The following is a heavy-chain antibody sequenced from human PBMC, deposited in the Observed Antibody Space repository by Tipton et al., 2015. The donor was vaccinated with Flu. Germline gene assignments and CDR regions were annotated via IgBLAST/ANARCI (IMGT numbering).Heavy chain of an antibody. V-gene: IGHV4-39*07. CDR2: IFHSGTT. Sequence: TLSLTCTVSGGSVSSSDLYWGWVRQPPGKGPEWIGSIFHSGTTYYDLSLQSRVTISLDTSKNQFSLKMKSVTVADTAVYYCTRQVEAATRSSSWGQGTLVTVSS. D-gene: IGHD2-15*01. CDR1: GGSVSSSDLY. CDR3: TRQVEAATRSSS. J-gene: IGHJ4*02.